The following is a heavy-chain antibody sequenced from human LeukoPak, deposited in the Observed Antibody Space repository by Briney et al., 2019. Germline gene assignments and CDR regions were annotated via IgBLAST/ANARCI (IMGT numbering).Heavy chain of an antibody. Sequence: PSETLSLTCAVYGESITGYYWSWIRQTPGRGLEWVGEIHYTRATTYNPSLKSRAPISTATSKTQFSLRLSSLTAADTAVYYCARGNILTGYCFDFWGQGALVTVSS. CDR2: IHYTRAT. J-gene: IGHJ4*02. V-gene: IGHV4-34*01. D-gene: IGHD3-9*01. CDR3: ARGNILTGYCFDF. CDR1: GESITGYY.